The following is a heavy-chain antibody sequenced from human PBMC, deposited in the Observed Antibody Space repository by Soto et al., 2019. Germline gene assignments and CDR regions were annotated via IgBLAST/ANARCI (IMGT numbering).Heavy chain of an antibody. V-gene: IGHV1-69*13. D-gene: IGHD3-3*01. J-gene: IGHJ6*04. CDR1: GGTFSSYA. CDR3: ASWRTAHDGYHCYGLDV. Sequence: SVKVSCKASGGTFSSYAISWVRQAPGQGLEWMGGIIPIFGTANYAQKFQGRVTITADESTSTAYMELSSLRSEDTAVYYCASWRTAHDGYHCYGLDVWGKGTTVTVSS. CDR2: IIPIFGTA.